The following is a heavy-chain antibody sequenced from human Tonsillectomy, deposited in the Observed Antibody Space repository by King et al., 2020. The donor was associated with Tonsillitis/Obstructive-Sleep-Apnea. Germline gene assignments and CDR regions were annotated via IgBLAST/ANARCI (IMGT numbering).Heavy chain of an antibody. D-gene: IGHD2-21*01. Sequence: VQLVESGGGLVQPGGSLRLACAASGFTFRSHWMSWVRQDPGKGLEWVANINQAGSKKYYVDSVKGRFTISRDNAKNSLYLKMNSLRVDDTAVYYCARSISYCARNCVLAETFFDYWGQGTLFTVSS. CDR1: GFTFRSHW. J-gene: IGHJ4*02. CDR2: INQAGSKK. CDR3: ARSISYCARNCVLAETFFDY. V-gene: IGHV3-7*01.